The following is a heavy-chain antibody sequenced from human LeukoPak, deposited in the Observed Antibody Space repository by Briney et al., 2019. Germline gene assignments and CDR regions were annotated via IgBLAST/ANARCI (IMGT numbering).Heavy chain of an antibody. V-gene: IGHV4-4*07. CDR2: IYTSGST. D-gene: IGHD6-19*01. CDR1: GGSISSYY. Sequence: SETLSLTCTVSGGSISSYYWSWIRRPAGKGLEWIGRIYTSGSTNYNPSLKSRVTMSVDTSKNQFSLKLSSVTAADTAVYYCARGVAVAGSVYYYYYYMDVWGKGTTVTVSS. CDR3: ARGVAVAGSVYYYYYYMDV. J-gene: IGHJ6*03.